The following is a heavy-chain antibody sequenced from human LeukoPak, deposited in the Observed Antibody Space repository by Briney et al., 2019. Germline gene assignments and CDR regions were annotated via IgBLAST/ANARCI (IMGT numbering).Heavy chain of an antibody. J-gene: IGHJ4*02. CDR3: ARERRRDGYNYKDY. V-gene: IGHV3-30*04. Sequence: GGSLRLSCAVSGFTFSAYGMHWVRQAPGKGLEWVAVISYDGSYQAYADSVKGRFTVSRDSSKNTLYLQLNSLRPEDTGLYYCARERRRDGYNYKDYWGQGTQVSVSS. D-gene: IGHD5-24*01. CDR1: GFTFSAYG. CDR2: ISYDGSYQ.